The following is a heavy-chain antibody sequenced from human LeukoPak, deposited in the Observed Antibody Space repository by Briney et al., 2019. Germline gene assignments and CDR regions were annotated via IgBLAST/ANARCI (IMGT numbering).Heavy chain of an antibody. CDR2: ISYDESNK. D-gene: IGHD3-22*01. V-gene: IGHV3-30-3*01. J-gene: IGHJ4*02. CDR3: ASRYYDSSGYYSGIDY. CDR1: GFTFSSYA. Sequence: GGSLGLSCAASGFTFSSYAMQWVRQAPGKGLECVAVISYDESNKYYADSVKGGSTIARDNSKNTLYLQMNRLRAEDTAEYYCASRYYDSSGYYSGIDYCGQRTLLTVSS.